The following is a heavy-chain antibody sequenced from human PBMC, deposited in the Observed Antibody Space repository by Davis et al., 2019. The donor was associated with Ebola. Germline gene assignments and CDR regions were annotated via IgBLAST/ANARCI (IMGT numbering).Heavy chain of an antibody. CDR2: INHSGST. Sequence: SETLSLTCAVYGGSFSGYYWSWIRQPPGKGLEWIGEINHSGSTNYNPSLKSRVTISVDKSKNQFSLKLSSVTAADTAVYYCARVSKLGQLTLYYGMDVWGQGTTVTVSS. J-gene: IGHJ6*02. V-gene: IGHV4-34*01. CDR3: ARVSKLGQLTLYYGMDV. D-gene: IGHD2-2*01. CDR1: GGSFSGYY.